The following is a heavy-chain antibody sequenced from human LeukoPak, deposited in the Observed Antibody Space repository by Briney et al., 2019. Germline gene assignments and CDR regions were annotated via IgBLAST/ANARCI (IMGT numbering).Heavy chain of an antibody. CDR2: INPNSGGT. Sequence: ASVKVSCKASGYTFTGYYMHWVRQAPGQGLEGMGWINPNSGGTNYAQKFQGRVTMTRDTSISTAYMELSRLRSDDTAVYYCARDYYDSSGYGHNFDYWGQGTLVTVSS. CDR3: ARDYYDSSGYGHNFDY. J-gene: IGHJ4*02. D-gene: IGHD3-22*01. CDR1: GYTFTGYY. V-gene: IGHV1-2*02.